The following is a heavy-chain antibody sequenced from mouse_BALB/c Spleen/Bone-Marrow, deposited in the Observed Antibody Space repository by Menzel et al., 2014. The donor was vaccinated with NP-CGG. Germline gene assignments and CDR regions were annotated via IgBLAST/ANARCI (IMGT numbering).Heavy chain of an antibody. CDR1: GFTSTDYY. CDR2: IRNKANGYTT. Sequence: EVKLMESGGGLVQPGGSLRLSCATSGFTSTDYYMSWVRQPPGKALEWLGFIRNKANGYTTEYSASVKGRFTISRDNSQSILYLQMNTLRAEDSATYYCARDGYDDYWGQGTTLTVSS. D-gene: IGHD2-2*01. V-gene: IGHV7-3*02. J-gene: IGHJ2*01. CDR3: ARDGYDDY.